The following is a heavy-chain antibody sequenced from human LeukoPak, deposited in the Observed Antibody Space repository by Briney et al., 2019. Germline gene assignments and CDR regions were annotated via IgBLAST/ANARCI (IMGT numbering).Heavy chain of an antibody. V-gene: IGHV3-23*01. D-gene: IGHD2-8*02. CDR1: GFTFTTYG. CDR2: IFPSGGEI. J-gene: IGHJ4*02. Sequence: GGTLRLSCAASGFTFTTYGMSWVRQAPGKGLEWVSSIFPSGGEIHYADSVRGRFTISRDNSKSTLSLQMNSLRAEDTAIYYCATYRQVLLPFESWGQGTLVTVSS. CDR3: ATYRQVLLPFES.